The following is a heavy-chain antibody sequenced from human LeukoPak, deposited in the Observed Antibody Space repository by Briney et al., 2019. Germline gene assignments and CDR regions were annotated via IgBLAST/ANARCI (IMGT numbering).Heavy chain of an antibody. CDR3: AKAPIAAAFWFDP. CDR2: IYTSGST. D-gene: IGHD6-13*01. CDR1: GGSISSYY. Sequence: PSETLSLTCTVSGGSISSYYWSWIRQPAGKGLEWIGRIYTSGSTNYNPSLKSRVTMSVDTSKNQFSLRLSSVTAEDTAVYYCAKAPIAAAFWFDPWGQGTLVTVSS. V-gene: IGHV4-4*07. J-gene: IGHJ5*02.